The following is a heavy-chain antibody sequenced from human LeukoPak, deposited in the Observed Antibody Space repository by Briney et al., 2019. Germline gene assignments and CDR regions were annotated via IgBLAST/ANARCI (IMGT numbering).Heavy chain of an antibody. Sequence: SETLSLNCTVPGGSISSGDYYWRWIRQPPGRGLEWIGYMYYSGSTYYNPSLKSRVTISVDTSKNQFSLKLSSVTAEDTAVYYCARPYYYDSRIDPWGQGTLVTVSS. D-gene: IGHD3-22*01. V-gene: IGHV4-30-4*01. CDR1: GGSISSGDYY. CDR3: ARPYYYDSRIDP. CDR2: MYYSGST. J-gene: IGHJ5*02.